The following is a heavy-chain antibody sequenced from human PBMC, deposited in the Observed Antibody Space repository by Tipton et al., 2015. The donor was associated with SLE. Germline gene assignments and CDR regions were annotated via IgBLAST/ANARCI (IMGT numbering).Heavy chain of an antibody. CDR2: ISWNGDST. D-gene: IGHD1-1*01. CDR1: GFTFDDSVHDSA. J-gene: IGHJ4*02. Sequence: SLRLSCAVSGFTFDDSVHDSAMHWVRQVSGKGLEWVSGISWNGDSTHYADSVKGRFIISRNNARKSLFLQMNSLRPEDTALYYCVKGMDFFGSKSTLEYWGQGTLVTVSS. CDR3: VKGMDFFGSKSTLEY. V-gene: IGHV3-9*01.